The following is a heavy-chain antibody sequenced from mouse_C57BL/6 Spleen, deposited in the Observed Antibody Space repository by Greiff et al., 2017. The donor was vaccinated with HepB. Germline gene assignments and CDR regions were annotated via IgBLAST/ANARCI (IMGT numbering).Heavy chain of an antibody. CDR1: GYTFTSYW. CDR3: ARKSPIYYDYDNAMDY. CDR2: IYPGSGST. J-gene: IGHJ4*01. V-gene: IGHV1-55*01. D-gene: IGHD2-4*01. Sequence: VQLQQPGAELVKPGASVKMSCKASGYTFTSYWITWVKQRPGQGLEWIGDIYPGSGSTNYNEKFKSKATLTVDTSSSTAYMQLSSLTSEDSAVYYCARKSPIYYDYDNAMDYWGQGTSVTVSS.